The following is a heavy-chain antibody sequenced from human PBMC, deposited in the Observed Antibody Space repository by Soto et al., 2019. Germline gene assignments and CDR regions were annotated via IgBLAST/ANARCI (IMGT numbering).Heavy chain of an antibody. J-gene: IGHJ4*02. CDR2: ITGTSDTT. CDR3: AKYGYSSISWAFDG. CDR1: GYTFNSNP. V-gene: IGHV3-23*01. D-gene: IGHD6-13*01. Sequence: AGSLSLTCAASGYTFNSNPLCTFRRAPGQGLDGVSGITGTSDTTSYANSVKVRFTISRDDSRNTMYLQTTSLRADYTAVYYCAKYGYSSISWAFDGWGQGIQVTVSS.